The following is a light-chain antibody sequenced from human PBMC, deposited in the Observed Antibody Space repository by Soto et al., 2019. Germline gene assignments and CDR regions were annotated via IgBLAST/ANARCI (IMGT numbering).Light chain of an antibody. CDR3: QQYTYYPWT. CDR2: KAS. CDR1: QSINNG. Sequence: DIQMTQSPSTLSASVGDRVTITCRASQSINNGLAWYQQKPGEAPNLLIYKASTIESGVPSRFSGSASGTEFTLTSSSLQPDDSATYYCQQYTYYPWTFGQGTKVEIK. V-gene: IGKV1-5*03. J-gene: IGKJ1*01.